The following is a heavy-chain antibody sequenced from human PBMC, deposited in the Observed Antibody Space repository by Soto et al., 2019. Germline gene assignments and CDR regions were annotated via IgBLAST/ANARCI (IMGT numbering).Heavy chain of an antibody. J-gene: IGHJ6*02. D-gene: IGHD3-22*01. V-gene: IGHV3-21*01. CDR1: GFTFSHYS. CDR2: ISSGGSFI. CDR3: ARLNGNYYDSTGYYGYYYGMDV. Sequence: EVQLVESGGGLVKPGGSLRLSCATSGFTFSHYSINWVRQAPGKGLEWVASISSGGSFIYYADSVKGRLTVSRDNAENSLSLKMNSRRAEDTAVYYCARLNGNYYDSTGYYGYYYGMDVWGQGTTVIVSS.